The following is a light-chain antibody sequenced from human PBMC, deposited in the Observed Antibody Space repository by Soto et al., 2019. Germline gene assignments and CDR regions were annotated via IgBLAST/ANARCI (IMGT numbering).Light chain of an antibody. CDR3: QTWGTGIQV. Sequence: QLVLTQSPSASASLGASVKLTCTLSSGHSSYAIAWHQQQPEKGPRYLMKLNNDSSHNKGDGIPDRFSGSSSGAERYLTISSLQSEDEADYYCQTWGTGIQVFGGGTKLTVL. V-gene: IGLV4-69*01. CDR1: SGHSSYA. J-gene: IGLJ3*02. CDR2: LNNDSSH.